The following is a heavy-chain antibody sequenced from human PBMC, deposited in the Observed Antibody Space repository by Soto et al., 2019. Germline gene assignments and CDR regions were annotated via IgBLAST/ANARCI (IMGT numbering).Heavy chain of an antibody. D-gene: IGHD6-19*01. CDR2: IYYSVST. CDR3: ASYSSGWYDVIY. CDR1: GGSVSSGSYY. J-gene: IGHJ4*02. Sequence: QVQLQESGPGLVKPSETLSLTCTVSGGSVSSGSYYWSLIRQPPGKGLEWIGYIYYSVSTNYNPSLKSRVTISVDTSKNQFSLKVSSVTAADTAVYYCASYSSGWYDVIYWGQGTLVTVSS. V-gene: IGHV4-61*01.